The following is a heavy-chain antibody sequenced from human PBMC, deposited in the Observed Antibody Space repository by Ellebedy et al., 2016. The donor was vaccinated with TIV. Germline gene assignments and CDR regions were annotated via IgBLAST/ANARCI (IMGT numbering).Heavy chain of an antibody. CDR2: INSDGSST. Sequence: GESLKISCAASGFTFSSYWMHWVRQAPGKGLVWASRINSDGSSTTYADSVKGRFTISRDNAKNTLYLQMNSLRAEDTAVYYCARGRTTGIWGQGTLVTVSS. V-gene: IGHV3-74*01. D-gene: IGHD1-14*01. CDR1: GFTFSSYW. J-gene: IGHJ4*02. CDR3: ARGRTTGI.